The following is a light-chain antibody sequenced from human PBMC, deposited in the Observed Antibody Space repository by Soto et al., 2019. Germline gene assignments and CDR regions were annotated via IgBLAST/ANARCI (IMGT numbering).Light chain of an antibody. CDR3: QQLNSYPRT. J-gene: IGKJ1*01. Sequence: IQMSQSPSTLSGSVGDRVTLTCWASQTISSWLAWYQQKPGKAPELLIYQASTLKSGVPSRFSGSGSGTEFTLTISSLQPDDFATYYCQQLNSYPRTFGQGTKVDIK. V-gene: IGKV1-5*03. CDR2: QAS. CDR1: QTISSW.